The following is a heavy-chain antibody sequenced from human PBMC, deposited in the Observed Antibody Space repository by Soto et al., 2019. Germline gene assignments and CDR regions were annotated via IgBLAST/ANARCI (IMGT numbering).Heavy chain of an antibody. V-gene: IGHV1-8*01. CDR1: GYTFTSYD. D-gene: IGHD2-2*02. Sequence: ASVKVSCKASGYTFTSYDINWVRQATGQGLEWMGWMNPNSGNTGYAQKFQGRVTMTRNTSISTAYMELRSLRSEDTAVYYCARGKKRYCSSTSCYTVDYWGQGTLVTVSS. CDR2: MNPNSGNT. CDR3: ARGKKRYCSSTSCYTVDY. J-gene: IGHJ4*02.